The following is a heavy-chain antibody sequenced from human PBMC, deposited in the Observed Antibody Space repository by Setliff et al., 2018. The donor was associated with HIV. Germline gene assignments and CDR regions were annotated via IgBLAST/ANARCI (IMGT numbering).Heavy chain of an antibody. CDR2: IYYTGSP. V-gene: IGHV4-39*07. CDR1: GDSISSSIYY. CDR3: AREIYGGNSRPFDY. J-gene: IGHJ4*02. Sequence: SETLSLTCTVYGDSISSSIYYWGWVRKPPGKGMELIGGIYYTGSPFYNPSLKSRVTISVDTSNNQFSLKLSSVTSADTAVYYCAREIYGGNSRPFDYWGQGTLVTVSS. D-gene: IGHD4-17*01.